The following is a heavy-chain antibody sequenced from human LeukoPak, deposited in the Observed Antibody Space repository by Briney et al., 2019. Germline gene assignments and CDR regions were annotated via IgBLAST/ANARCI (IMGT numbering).Heavy chain of an antibody. Sequence: SETLSLTCAVYGGSFSGYYWSWIRQPPGKGLEWIGEINQSGNTGYNPSLKSRVTISVDTSKNQFSLKLSSVTAADTAVYYCATGRLYYDRRGYYENDAFDLWGHGTRVTVTS. CDR3: ATGRLYYDRRGYYENDAFDL. CDR2: INQSGNT. V-gene: IGHV4-34*01. CDR1: GGSFSGYY. J-gene: IGHJ3*01. D-gene: IGHD3-22*01.